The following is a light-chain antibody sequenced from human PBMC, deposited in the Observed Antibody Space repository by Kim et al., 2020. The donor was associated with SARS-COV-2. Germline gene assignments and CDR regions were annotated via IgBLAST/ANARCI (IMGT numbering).Light chain of an antibody. V-gene: IGLV4-69*01. Sequence: QLVLTQSPSASASLGASVKLTCTLSSGHSSYAIAWHQQQPEKGPRYLMKLNSDGSHSKGDGIPDRFSGSSSGAERYLTISSLQSEDEADYYCQTWGTGPWVFGRGTQLTVL. J-gene: IGLJ3*02. CDR2: LNSDGSH. CDR3: QTWGTGPWV. CDR1: SGHSSYA.